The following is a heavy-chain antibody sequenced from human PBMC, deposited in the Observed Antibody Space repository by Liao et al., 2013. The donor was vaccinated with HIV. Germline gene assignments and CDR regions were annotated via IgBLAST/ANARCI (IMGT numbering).Heavy chain of an antibody. Sequence: QLQLQEWGPGLVKPSETLSLTCTVSSGSISSSSYYWGWIRQPPGKGLEWIASIYYSGSTYYNPSLKSRVTISLGTSKNQFSLKLRSVTAADTAVYYCARGISSGWTPYLDYWGQGTLVTVSS. CDR1: SGSISSSSYY. J-gene: IGHJ4*02. CDR3: ARGISSGWTPYLDY. D-gene: IGHD6-19*01. CDR2: IYYSGST. V-gene: IGHV4-39*07.